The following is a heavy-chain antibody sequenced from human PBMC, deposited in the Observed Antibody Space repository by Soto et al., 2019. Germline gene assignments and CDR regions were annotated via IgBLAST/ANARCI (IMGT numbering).Heavy chain of an antibody. CDR1: EFSFSNYW. D-gene: IGHD3-10*01. CDR3: AKDSLLWFGELLSAVLFDY. CDR2: IKQDGSEK. Sequence: PGGSLRLSCAASEFSFSNYWMTWVRQPPGKGLEWVANIKQDGSEKYYVDSVEGRFTISRDNAKNSLFLQMNSLRAEDTAVYYCAKDSLLWFGELLSAVLFDYWGQGTLVTVSS. V-gene: IGHV3-7*01. J-gene: IGHJ4*02.